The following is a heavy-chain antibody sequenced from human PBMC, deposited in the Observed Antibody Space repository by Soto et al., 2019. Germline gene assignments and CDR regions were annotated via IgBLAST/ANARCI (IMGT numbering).Heavy chain of an antibody. V-gene: IGHV3-21*01. CDR2: ISSSSSYI. CDR3: ARDLTDDYGADY. CDR1: GFTFSSYS. J-gene: IGHJ4*02. D-gene: IGHD4-17*01. Sequence: GGSLRLSCAASGFTFSSYSMNWVRQAPGKGLEWVSSISSSSSYIYYADSVKGRFTISRDNAKNSLYLQMNSLRAEDTAVYYCARDLTDDYGADYWGQGTLVTVSS.